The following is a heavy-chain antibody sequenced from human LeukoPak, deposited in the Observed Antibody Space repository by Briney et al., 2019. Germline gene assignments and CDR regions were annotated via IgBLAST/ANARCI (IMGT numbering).Heavy chain of an antibody. CDR3: ARLILPTRDQILWFGESAPWFDY. CDR1: GGSISSYY. D-gene: IGHD3-10*01. J-gene: IGHJ4*02. CDR2: IYYSGST. Sequence: AETLSHTCTVSGGSISSYYRSWIRQPPGKRLEWIGHIYYSGSTNYNPSLKIRVTISVGPIHHLLCLKLSSVTAANTAVYYCARLILPTRDQILWFGESAPWFDYWGQ. V-gene: IGHV4-59*01.